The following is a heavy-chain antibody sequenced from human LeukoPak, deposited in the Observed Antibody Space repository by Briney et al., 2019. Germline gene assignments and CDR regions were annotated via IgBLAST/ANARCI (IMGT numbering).Heavy chain of an antibody. V-gene: IGHV5-51*01. CDR1: GYSFTSYW. CDR3: ARQSLFPFVVVPAASGGWFDP. CDR2: IYPGDSDT. D-gene: IGHD2-2*01. J-gene: IGHJ5*02. Sequence: GESLKISCKGSGYSFTSYWIGWVRQMPGKGLEWMGIIYPGDSDTRYSPPFQGQVTISADKSISTAYLQWSSLKASDTAMYYCARQSLFPFVVVPAASGGWFDPWGQGTLVTVSS.